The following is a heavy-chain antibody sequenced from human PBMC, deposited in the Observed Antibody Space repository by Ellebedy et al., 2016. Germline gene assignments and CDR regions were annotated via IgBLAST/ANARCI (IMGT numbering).Heavy chain of an antibody. D-gene: IGHD3-16*01. Sequence: GESLKISXAASGFTFSSYSMNWVRQAPGKGLEWVSTMRGDGAKTHLADSVKGRFTISRDNAKNSLYLQMNSLRAEDTAVYYCARGVGGTSLNWFDPWGQGTLVTVSS. J-gene: IGHJ5*02. CDR2: MRGDGAKT. V-gene: IGHV3-21*01. CDR1: GFTFSSYS. CDR3: ARGVGGTSLNWFDP.